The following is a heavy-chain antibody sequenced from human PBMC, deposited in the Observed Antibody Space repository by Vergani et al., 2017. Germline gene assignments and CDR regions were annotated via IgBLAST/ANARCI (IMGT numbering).Heavy chain of an antibody. CDR3: AKARDPNCKGGNCYSYYYGLDL. CDR1: GFTFSSYA. Sequence: EVQLLESGGNLIQPGGSLRLSCGASGFTFSSYAMTWVRLAPGKGLQWVSAISGSGGNTFYTDSVKGRFTISRDNSKDILYLQMNSLRVEDTAIYYCAKARDPNCKGGNCYSYYYGLDLWGQGTTVTVSS. J-gene: IGHJ6*02. D-gene: IGHD2-21*01. V-gene: IGHV3-23*01. CDR2: ISGSGGNT.